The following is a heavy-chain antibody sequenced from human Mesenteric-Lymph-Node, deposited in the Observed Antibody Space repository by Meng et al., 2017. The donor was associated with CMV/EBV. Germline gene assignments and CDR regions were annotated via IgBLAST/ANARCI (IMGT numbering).Heavy chain of an antibody. D-gene: IGHD6-19*01. Sequence: LCCAASGFTIANNYVAWVRRAPGKGLEWVSVIFGGGTTFYADSVKGRFTLSRDISKNTVYLDMNSLRAEDTATYYCARDGGGWYFDYWGQGALVTVSS. V-gene: IGHV3-53*01. J-gene: IGHJ4*02. CDR2: IFGGGTT. CDR3: ARDGGGWYFDY. CDR1: GFTIANNY.